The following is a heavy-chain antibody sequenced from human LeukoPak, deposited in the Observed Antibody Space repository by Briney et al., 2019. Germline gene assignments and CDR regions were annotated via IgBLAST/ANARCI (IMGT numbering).Heavy chain of an antibody. J-gene: IGHJ4*02. D-gene: IGHD3-3*02. Sequence: PGGSQGLSRAASGFTFSNYALSWVRQAPGKGLEWVSTITGGGGSTYYAGSVKGRFTISRDNSKNTLYLQMNSLRVEDTAVYFCAKYISQLEYWGQGTLVTVSS. CDR1: GFTFSNYA. V-gene: IGHV3-23*01. CDR2: ITGGGGST. CDR3: AKYISQLEY.